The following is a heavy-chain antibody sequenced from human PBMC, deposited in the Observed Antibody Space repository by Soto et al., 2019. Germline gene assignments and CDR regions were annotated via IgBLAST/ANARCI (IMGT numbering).Heavy chain of an antibody. J-gene: IGHJ4*02. CDR3: AGDYRMMLGGAGFDH. CDR2: ISSSSSYT. V-gene: IGHV3-11*06. D-gene: IGHD3-16*01. CDR1: GCTFSDYY. Sequence: GGSLRLSCAASGCTFSDYYMSWIRQAPGKGLEWVSYISSSSSYTNYADSVKGRFTISRDNAKNMLYLQMNSLIVEDTAVYYCAGDYRMMLGGAGFDHWGQGILVTVSS.